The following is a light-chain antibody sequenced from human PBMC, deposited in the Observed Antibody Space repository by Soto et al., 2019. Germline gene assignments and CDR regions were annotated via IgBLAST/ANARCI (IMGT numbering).Light chain of an antibody. CDR3: QQYGSSQT. J-gene: IGKJ1*01. V-gene: IGKV3-20*01. Sequence: EVVLTQSPGTLSLSPGERATLSCRASQSVSSSYLAWYQQKPGQAPRLLIYGASSRATGIPDRFSGSGSGTDFTLTISRLEHEDCAVYYCQQYGSSQTFGQGTKVEIK. CDR1: QSVSSSY. CDR2: GAS.